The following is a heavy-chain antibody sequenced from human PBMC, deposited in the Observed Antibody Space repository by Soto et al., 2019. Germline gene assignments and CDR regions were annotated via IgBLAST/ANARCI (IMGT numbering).Heavy chain of an antibody. CDR1: GYSFSFYW. CDR2: MYPDDSDI. V-gene: IGHV5-51*01. J-gene: IGHJ3*02. CDR3: ATAYVYDFENSNYYRDAFDI. D-gene: IGHD3-22*01. Sequence: GESLKISCMASGYSFSFYWIGWVRQMPGKGLEWMAIMYPDDSDIRYSPSFEAHVTISADKSTSTAFLQWSSLKASDTAMYYCATAYVYDFENSNYYRDAFDIWGQETLVTVSS.